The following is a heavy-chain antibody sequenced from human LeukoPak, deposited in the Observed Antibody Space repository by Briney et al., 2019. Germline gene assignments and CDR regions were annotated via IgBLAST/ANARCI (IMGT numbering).Heavy chain of an antibody. CDR3: ARGLVNSSWYYDY. V-gene: IGHV4-59*01. CDR1: GFPFSSYP. D-gene: IGHD6-13*01. Sequence: GSLRLSCAGSGFPFSSYPISWVRQPPGKGLEWIGYIHYTGSTNNNPSLKSRVTISVDTSKNQFSLKLSSVTAADTAVYYCARGLVNSSWYYDYWGQGTLVTVSS. CDR2: IHYTGST. J-gene: IGHJ4*02.